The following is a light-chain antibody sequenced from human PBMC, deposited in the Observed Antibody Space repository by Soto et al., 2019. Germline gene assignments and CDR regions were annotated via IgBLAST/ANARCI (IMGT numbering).Light chain of an antibody. CDR2: DVS. V-gene: IGLV2-11*01. Sequence: QSALTQPRSVSGSPGQSVTISCTGTSSDVGGYNYVSWYQQHPGKAPKLMIYDVSKRPSGVPDRFSGSKSGNTASLTISGLQAEDEADYYCCSYAGSYTYVFGTGTKLTAL. CDR3: CSYAGSYTYV. J-gene: IGLJ1*01. CDR1: SSDVGGYNY.